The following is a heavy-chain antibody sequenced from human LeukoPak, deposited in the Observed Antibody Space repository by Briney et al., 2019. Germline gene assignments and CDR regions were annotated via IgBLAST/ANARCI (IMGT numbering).Heavy chain of an antibody. CDR3: ARGSTDVYWYLDV. CDR1: GSSVRTFY. V-gene: IGHV4-59*02. J-gene: IGHJ2*01. D-gene: IGHD1-26*01. Sequence: SETLSLTCIVSGSSVRTFYWSWLRQSPGTGLEWIGFVHDTGSTAYNPSLKSRVTISLETSKNHLSLMLTSVTAADTAMYYCARGSTDVYWYLDVWGRGTLVTVSS. CDR2: VHDTGST.